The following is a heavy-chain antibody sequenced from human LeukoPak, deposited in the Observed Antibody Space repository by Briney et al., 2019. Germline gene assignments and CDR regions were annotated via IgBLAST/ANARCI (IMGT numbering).Heavy chain of an antibody. J-gene: IGHJ4*02. CDR2: ISSSSSYI. CDR3: ARDILTGYPYFDH. V-gene: IGHV3-21*01. CDR1: GFTFSSYS. D-gene: IGHD3-9*01. Sequence: PGGSLRLSCAASGFTFSSYSMNWVRQAPGKGLEWVSSISSSSSYIYYADSVKGRFTISRDNAKNSLYLQMNSLRAEDTAVYYCARDILTGYPYFDHWGQGTLVTVSS.